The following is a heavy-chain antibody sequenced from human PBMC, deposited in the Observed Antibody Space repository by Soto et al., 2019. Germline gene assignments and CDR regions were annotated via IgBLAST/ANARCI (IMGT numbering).Heavy chain of an antibody. J-gene: IGHJ3*02. V-gene: IGHV4-39*01. CDR3: AKGGSGSYSNAFDI. Sequence: SETLSLTCTVSGGSISSSSYYWGWIRQPPGKGPEWIGSIYYSGSTYYNPSLKSRVTISVDTSKNQFSLKLSSVTAADTAVYICAKGGSGSYSNAFDIWGQGTMVTVSS. D-gene: IGHD3-10*01. CDR1: GGSISSSSYY. CDR2: IYYSGST.